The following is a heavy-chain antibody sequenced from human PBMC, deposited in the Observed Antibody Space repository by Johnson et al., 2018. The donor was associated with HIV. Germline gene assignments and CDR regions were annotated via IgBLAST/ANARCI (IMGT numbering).Heavy chain of an antibody. V-gene: IGHV3-74*02. J-gene: IGHJ3*02. CDR1: GFTFSPYW. CDR2: IVSDVSSA. D-gene: IGHD3-10*01. CDR3: TTGVFHAFDI. Sequence: VQLVEFGGGVVQPGRSLRLSCAASGFTFSPYWVHWVRQAPGQGLVWVSRIVSDVSSAIYTDSVTGRFTISRDNTKNTVYLQMNSLRAEDTAVYYCTTGVFHAFDIWGQGTMVTVSA.